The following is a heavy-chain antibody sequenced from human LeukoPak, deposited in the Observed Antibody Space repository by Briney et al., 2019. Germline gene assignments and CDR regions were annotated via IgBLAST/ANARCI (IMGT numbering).Heavy chain of an antibody. J-gene: IGHJ4*02. CDR1: RFSFSLYN. CDR2: ISSTGSRI. D-gene: IGHD2-8*01. V-gene: IGHV3-48*02. Sequence: PGGSLRLSCAASRFSFSLYNMNWVRQAPGKGLEWVSYISSTGSRIYYADSVKGRFTISRDNAKNLLYLQMSSLRDEDTAVYYCARDLGYCTNGVCHTRFDYWGQGTLVAVSS. CDR3: ARDLGYCTNGVCHTRFDY.